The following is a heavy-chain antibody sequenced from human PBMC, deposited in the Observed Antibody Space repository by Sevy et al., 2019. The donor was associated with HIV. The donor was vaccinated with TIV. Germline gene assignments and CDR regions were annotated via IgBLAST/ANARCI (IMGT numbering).Heavy chain of an antibody. Sequence: SETVSLTCTVSGGSITSLYWNWIRQPPGKGLEWIANIYYNGHINYNPSLKSRVTLSLDTSKNRFSLRLSSVTAADTAMYYCAGENAWGRGYSWGQGTLVTVSS. CDR1: GGSITSLY. D-gene: IGHD1-26*01. J-gene: IGHJ4*02. V-gene: IGHV4-59*08. CDR3: AGENAWGRGYS. CDR2: IYYNGHI.